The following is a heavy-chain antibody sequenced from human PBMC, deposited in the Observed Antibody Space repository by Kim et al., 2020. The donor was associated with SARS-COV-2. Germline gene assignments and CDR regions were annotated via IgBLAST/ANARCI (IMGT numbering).Heavy chain of an antibody. D-gene: IGHD3-3*01. CDR3: ARDPSPLEWSPFDY. J-gene: IGHJ4*02. V-gene: IGHV3-48*03. CDR1: GFPFSSYE. CDR2: ISNSGGTV. Sequence: GGSLRLSCAASGFPFSSYEMNWVRLTPGKGLEWVSYISNSGGTVYYADSVKGRFTISRDNAQNSLYLQMSSLRAEDTAVYYCARDPSPLEWSPFDYWGQGALVTVSS.